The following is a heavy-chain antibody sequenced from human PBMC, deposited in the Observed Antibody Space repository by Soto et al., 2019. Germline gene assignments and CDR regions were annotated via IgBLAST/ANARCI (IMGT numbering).Heavy chain of an antibody. V-gene: IGHV3-33*01. CDR1: GFTFSSYG. CDR2: IWYDGSNK. D-gene: IGHD3-9*01. Sequence: GGSLRLSCAASGFTFSSYGMHWVRQAPGKGLEWVAVIWYDGSNKYYADSVKGRFTISRDNSKNTLYLQMNSLRAEDTAVYYCARERTGISYYYYGMDVWVQGTTVTVSS. CDR3: ARERTGISYYYYGMDV. J-gene: IGHJ6*02.